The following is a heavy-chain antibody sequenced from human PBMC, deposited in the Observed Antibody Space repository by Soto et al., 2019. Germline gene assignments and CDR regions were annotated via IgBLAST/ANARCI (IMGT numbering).Heavy chain of an antibody. CDR1: GGTFSSYA. J-gene: IGHJ3*02. D-gene: IGHD6-13*01. CDR2: IIPIFGTA. Sequence: QVQLVQSGAEVKKPGSSVKVSCKASGGTFSSYAISWVRQAPGQGLEWMGGIIPIFGTANYAQKFQGRVTITEDECPCTAYMGLSSPRSEDTAVYCCARVRGMAADTSRASDIWGQGRMVTVSS. V-gene: IGHV1-69*01. CDR3: ARVRGMAADTSRASDI.